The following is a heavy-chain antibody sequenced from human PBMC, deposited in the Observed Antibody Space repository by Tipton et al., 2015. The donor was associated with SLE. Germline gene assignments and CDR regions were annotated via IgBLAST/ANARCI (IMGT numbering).Heavy chain of an antibody. J-gene: IGHJ4*02. CDR3: ARESASTGHFDF. Sequence: TLSLTCNVSGGSISSTSYYWGWIRQPPGKGLEWIGYIYYSGSSYYSPSLESRITLSVDTSENQFSLNLRSVTVADTAVYYCARESASTGHFDFWGQGTLVTVSS. V-gene: IGHV4-31*03. CDR2: IYYSGSS. D-gene: IGHD2-8*02. CDR1: GGSISSTSYY.